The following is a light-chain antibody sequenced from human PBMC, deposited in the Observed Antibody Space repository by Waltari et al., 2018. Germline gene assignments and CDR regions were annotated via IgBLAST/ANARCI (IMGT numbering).Light chain of an antibody. CDR3: CSYAGRYTFV. V-gene: IGLV2-11*01. Sequence: QSALTQPLSVSGSPGQSVTIPCTATISDVGGYNFVSWYPQHPGKAPKLLLYEVSKRPSGVPDRLSGSKSGNTASLTISGLQAEDEADYYCCSYAGRYTFVFGTGTKVTVL. CDR1: ISDVGGYNF. CDR2: EVS. J-gene: IGLJ1*01.